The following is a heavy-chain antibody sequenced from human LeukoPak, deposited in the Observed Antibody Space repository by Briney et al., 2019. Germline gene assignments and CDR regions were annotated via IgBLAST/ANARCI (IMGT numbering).Heavy chain of an antibody. CDR1: GFTFSRYW. V-gene: IGHV3-74*01. D-gene: IGHD2-2*01. CDR3: ARICSTTDCLISA. CDR2: INSDGSYT. Sequence: GGSLRLSCAASGFTFSRYWMHWVRQAPGKGLVWVSRINSDGSYTSYAGFVKGRFTISRDNAKNTVYLQMSSLRAEDTAVYYCARICSTTDCLISAWGQGTLVTVSS. J-gene: IGHJ4*02.